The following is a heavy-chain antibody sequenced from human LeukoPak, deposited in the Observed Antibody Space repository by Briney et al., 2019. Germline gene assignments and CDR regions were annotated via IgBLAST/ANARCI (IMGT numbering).Heavy chain of an antibody. Sequence: GGSLRLSCAASGFTFSGYSMSWVRQAPGKGLEWVSAISDNGGRTYYADSVRGRFTISRDNSKNTVYLLMNSLRAEDTAVYYCAKEGTYCGGDCYWVEYWGQGTLVTVSS. CDR1: GFTFSGYS. V-gene: IGHV3-23*01. D-gene: IGHD2-21*02. CDR3: AKEGTYCGGDCYWVEY. J-gene: IGHJ4*02. CDR2: ISDNGGRT.